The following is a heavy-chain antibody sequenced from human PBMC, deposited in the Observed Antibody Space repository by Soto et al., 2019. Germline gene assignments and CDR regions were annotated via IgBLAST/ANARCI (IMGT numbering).Heavy chain of an antibody. D-gene: IGHD2-21*02. V-gene: IGHV3-74*01. Sequence: EVQLVESGGGLVQPWGSLRLSCAASGFTFSSYWMHWVRQAPGKGLVWVSRINSDGSSTSYADSVKGRFTISRDNAKNTLYLQMNSLRAEDTAVYYCARDREPRMRGDFNRFDPWGQGTLVTVSS. CDR3: ARDREPRMRGDFNRFDP. CDR1: GFTFSSYW. CDR2: INSDGSST. J-gene: IGHJ5*02.